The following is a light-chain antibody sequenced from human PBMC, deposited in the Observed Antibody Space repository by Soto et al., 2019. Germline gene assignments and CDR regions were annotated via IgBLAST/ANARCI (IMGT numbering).Light chain of an antibody. Sequence: QSALTQPASVSGSPGQSITISCTGTSSDVGGHNSVSWYRQDPGKAPKLMIYDVSNRPSGVSDRFSVSKSGNTSSLTISGLQIEDEADYYCSLFTSGVTYVFGTGTKGTVL. CDR1: SSDVGGHNS. CDR3: SLFTSGVTYV. J-gene: IGLJ1*01. V-gene: IGLV2-14*01. CDR2: DVS.